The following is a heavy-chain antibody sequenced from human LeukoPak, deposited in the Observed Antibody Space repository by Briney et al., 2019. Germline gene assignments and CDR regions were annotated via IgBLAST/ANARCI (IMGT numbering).Heavy chain of an antibody. Sequence: PGGSLRLSCAASGFTFSSYWMSWVRQAPGKGLEWVANIKQDGSEKYYVDSVKGRFTISRDNAKNSLYLQMNSLRAEDTAVYYCARDVMITFGGVIVMYYFEYWGQGTLVTVSS. J-gene: IGHJ4*02. CDR1: GFTFSSYW. CDR3: ARDVMITFGGVIVMYYFEY. V-gene: IGHV3-7*01. CDR2: IKQDGSEK. D-gene: IGHD3-16*02.